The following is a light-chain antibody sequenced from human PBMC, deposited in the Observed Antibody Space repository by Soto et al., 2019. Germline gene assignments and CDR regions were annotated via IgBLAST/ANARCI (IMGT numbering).Light chain of an antibody. CDR3: QQYDNLLLIT. V-gene: IGKV1-33*01. CDR1: QDISNY. CDR2: DAS. Sequence: DIQMTQSPSSLSASVGDRVTITCQASQDISNYLNWYQQKPGKATKLLIYDASNLETGVPSRFSGIGSGTDFTFTISSLQHEDIATYYCQQYDNLLLITFGPGTKVDIK. J-gene: IGKJ3*01.